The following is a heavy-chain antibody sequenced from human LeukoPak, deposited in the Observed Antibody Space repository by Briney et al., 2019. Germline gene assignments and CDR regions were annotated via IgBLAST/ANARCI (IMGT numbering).Heavy chain of an antibody. Sequence: SGGSLRLSCAASGFTFSSYGMHWVRQAPGKGLEWVAVIWYDGSNKYYADSVKGRFTISRDNSKNTLYLQMNSLRAEDTAVYYCARGGSHYYYYGMDVWGQGTTVTVSS. J-gene: IGHJ6*02. CDR2: IWYDGSNK. V-gene: IGHV3-33*01. CDR1: GFTFSSYG. CDR3: ARGGSHYYYYGMDV.